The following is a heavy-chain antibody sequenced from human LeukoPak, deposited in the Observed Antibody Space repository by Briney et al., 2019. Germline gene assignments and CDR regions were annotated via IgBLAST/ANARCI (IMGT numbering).Heavy chain of an antibody. CDR1: GXTLSSYR. D-gene: IGHD2-15*01. Sequence: GGSLRLSCAASGXTLSSYRMNWVRQAPGKGLEWVSYIRSSSSTIYYADSVKGRFTISSDNAKNSLYLQMNTLRDEDTAVYFCARDSGYAFDTWGQGTMVTVSS. CDR2: IRSSSSTI. V-gene: IGHV3-48*02. J-gene: IGHJ3*02. CDR3: ARDSGYAFDT.